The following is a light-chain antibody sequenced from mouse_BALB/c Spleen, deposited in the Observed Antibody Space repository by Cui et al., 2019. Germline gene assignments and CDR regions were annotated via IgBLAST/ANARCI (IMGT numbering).Light chain of an antibody. Sequence: QMVLTQSPALMSASPGEKVTMTCSASSSVSYMYWYQQKPRSSPKPWIYLTSNLASGVPARVSGSGSGTSYSLTISSMEAEDAATYYCQQWSSNPPTFGAGTKLELK. J-gene: IGKJ5*01. CDR3: QQWSSNPPT. CDR1: SSVSY. V-gene: IGKV4-68*01. CDR2: LTS.